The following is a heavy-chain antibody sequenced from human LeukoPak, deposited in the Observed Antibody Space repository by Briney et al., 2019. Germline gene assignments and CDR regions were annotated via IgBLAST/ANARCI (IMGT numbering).Heavy chain of an antibody. Sequence: ASVKVSCKASGYTFTDYYLHWVRQAPGQGLEWMGWINPKSGVTDSKMKFQGRVTLTRDTSITTAYMELISLTSDDAAVYYCATLGGTVTNYYYYYMDVWGKGTTVTVSS. CDR2: INPKSGVT. D-gene: IGHD4-11*01. J-gene: IGHJ6*03. V-gene: IGHV1-2*02. CDR1: GYTFTDYY. CDR3: ATLGGTVTNYYYYYMDV.